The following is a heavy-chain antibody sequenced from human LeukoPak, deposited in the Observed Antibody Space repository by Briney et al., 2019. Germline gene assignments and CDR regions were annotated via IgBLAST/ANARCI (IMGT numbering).Heavy chain of an antibody. J-gene: IGHJ4*02. CDR3: ARGYSGYNDY. D-gene: IGHD5-12*01. CDR1: GFTFSSYD. V-gene: IGHV3-13*01. CDR2: IGTVGNT. Sequence: GGSLRLSCAASGFTFSSYDIHWVRQATGKGLEWVSAIGTVGNTYYPGSVKGRFTISRENAKNSLYLQMNSLRAGDTAVYYCARGYSGYNDYWGQGTLVTVSS.